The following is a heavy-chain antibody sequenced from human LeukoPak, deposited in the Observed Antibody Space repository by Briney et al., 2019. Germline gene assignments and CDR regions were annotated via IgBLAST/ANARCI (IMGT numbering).Heavy chain of an antibody. V-gene: IGHV4-39*07. CDR3: ARGGYGEIPFDY. CDR2: IYYSGST. Sequence: SETLSLTCTVSGGFITAYYWGWIRQPPGKGLEWIGSIYYSGSTYYNPSLKSRVTISVDTSKNQFSLKLSSVTAADTAVYYCARGGYGEIPFDYWGQGTLVTVSS. CDR1: GGFITAYY. D-gene: IGHD4-17*01. J-gene: IGHJ4*02.